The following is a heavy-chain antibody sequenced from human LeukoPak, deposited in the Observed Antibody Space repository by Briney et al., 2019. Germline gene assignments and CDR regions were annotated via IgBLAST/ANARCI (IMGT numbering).Heavy chain of an antibody. D-gene: IGHD3-16*01. Sequence: SETLSLTCTVSGGSITGHYWSWVRQPPGKGLEWIGYIHYTGSTNYNPSLNSRITMSVDTPNNQFSLRLTSVTATDTAVYYCTRLHALGAEEFDPWGQGALVTVSS. J-gene: IGHJ5*02. V-gene: IGHV4-59*11. CDR1: GGSITGHY. CDR2: IHYTGST. CDR3: TRLHALGAEEFDP.